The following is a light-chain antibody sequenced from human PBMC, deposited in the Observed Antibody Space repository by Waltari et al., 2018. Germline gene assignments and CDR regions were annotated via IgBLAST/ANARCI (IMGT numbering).Light chain of an antibody. CDR1: SRDLGVYNF. Sequence: QSALTQPASVSGSPGPSITHSCPGTSRDLGVYNFVSWYQPHPGKVPKLIISEVYNRPSGVSYRFSGSKSGNTASLTISGLQAEDEADYYCSSYTSSSTGIFGGGTKLTVL. CDR2: EVY. CDR3: SSYTSSSTGI. V-gene: IGLV2-14*01. J-gene: IGLJ2*01.